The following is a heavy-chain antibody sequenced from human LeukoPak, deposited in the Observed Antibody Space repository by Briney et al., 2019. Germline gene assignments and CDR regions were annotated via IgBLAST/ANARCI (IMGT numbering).Heavy chain of an antibody. Sequence: ASVKVSCKASGYTFTSYGISWVRQAPGQGLEWMGWISAYNGNTNYAQKLQGRVTMTRNTSISTAYMELSSLRSEDTAVYYCATPLEGWSYYYYYGMDVWGQGTTVTVSS. CDR3: ATPLEGWSYYYYYGMDV. J-gene: IGHJ6*02. D-gene: IGHD3-3*01. V-gene: IGHV1-18*01. CDR2: ISAYNGNT. CDR1: GYTFTSYG.